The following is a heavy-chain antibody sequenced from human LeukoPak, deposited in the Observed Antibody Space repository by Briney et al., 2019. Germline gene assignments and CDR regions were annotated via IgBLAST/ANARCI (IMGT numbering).Heavy chain of an antibody. CDR1: GYTFTSYY. Sequence: ASVKDSCKASGYTFTSYYMHWVRQAPGQGLEWMGIINPSGGSTSYAQKFQGRVTMTRDTSTSTLYMELSSLRSEDTAAYYCAREDYGDYRGQYYYYYGMDVWGQGTTVTVSS. J-gene: IGHJ6*02. D-gene: IGHD4-17*01. CDR2: INPSGGST. CDR3: AREDYGDYRGQYYYYYGMDV. V-gene: IGHV1-46*01.